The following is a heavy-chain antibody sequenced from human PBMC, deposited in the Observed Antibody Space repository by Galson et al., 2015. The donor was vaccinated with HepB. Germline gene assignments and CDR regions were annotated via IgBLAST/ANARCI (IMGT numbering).Heavy chain of an antibody. CDR1: GDSFSIYA. J-gene: IGHJ5*01. V-gene: IGHV1-69*10. Sequence: SVKVSCKASGDSFSIYAMSWVRQAPGQGLEWMGGISRILGIPNYAQKFQDRVTITADKSTGTAFMELSSLRSEDTAVYYCARADDFWSGYRDAGTSRWFDSWGQGTLVIVSS. D-gene: IGHD3-3*01. CDR3: ARADDFWSGYRDAGTSRWFDS. CDR2: ISRILGIP.